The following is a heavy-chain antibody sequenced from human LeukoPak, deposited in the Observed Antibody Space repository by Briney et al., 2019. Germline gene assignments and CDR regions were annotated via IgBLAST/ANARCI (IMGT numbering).Heavy chain of an antibody. CDR1: GGSISSHY. J-gene: IGHJ4*02. V-gene: IGHV4-59*11. CDR3: ARGLYQLPSPFDY. D-gene: IGHD2-2*01. Sequence: PPETLSLTCTVSGGSISSHYWSWIRQPPGKGLEWIGYIYYSGSTNYNPSLKSRVTISVDTSKNQFSLKLSSVAAADTAVYYCARGLYQLPSPFDYWGQGTLVTVSS. CDR2: IYYSGST.